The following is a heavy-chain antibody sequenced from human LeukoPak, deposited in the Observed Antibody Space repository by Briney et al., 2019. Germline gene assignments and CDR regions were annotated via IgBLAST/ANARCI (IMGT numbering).Heavy chain of an antibody. CDR2: ISSSSSYT. J-gene: IGHJ4*02. V-gene: IGHV3-21*01. D-gene: IGHD5-12*01. Sequence: PGGSLRLSCAASGFTFSSYSMNWVRQAPGKGLEWVSSISSSSSYTYYADSVKGRFTISRDNAKNSLYLQMNSLRAEDTAVYYCAREEGGYDSFDYWGQGTLVTVSS. CDR1: GFTFSSYS. CDR3: AREEGGYDSFDY.